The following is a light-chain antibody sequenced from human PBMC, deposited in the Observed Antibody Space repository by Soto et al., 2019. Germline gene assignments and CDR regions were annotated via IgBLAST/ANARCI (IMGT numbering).Light chain of an antibody. V-gene: IGLV1-44*01. CDR3: AVWDDSLNGVV. CDR1: SSNIGNNN. Sequence: QSVLTQPPSASGTPGQRVTISCSGSSSNIGNNNVHWYQQIPGTAPKLLIYINSQRPSGVPDRFSGSKFATSASLAISGLQSEDEADYYCAVWDDSLNGVVFGGVTQLTVL. J-gene: IGLJ2*01. CDR2: INS.